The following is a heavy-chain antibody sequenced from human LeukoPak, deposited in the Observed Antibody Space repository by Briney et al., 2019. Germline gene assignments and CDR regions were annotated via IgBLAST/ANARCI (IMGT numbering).Heavy chain of an antibody. CDR3: AKYYDILTGYYNVRYFDS. CDR1: GFTFSNYE. V-gene: IGHV3-48*03. D-gene: IGHD3-9*01. J-gene: IGHJ4*02. Sequence: PGGSLRLSCAASGFTFSNYEVNWVRQAPGKGLEWVSYISSSGGTIYYADFVKGRFSVCRDNAKNSLFLQMNSLRAEDTAVYYCAKYYDILTGYYNVRYFDSWGQGTLVTVSS. CDR2: ISSSGGTI.